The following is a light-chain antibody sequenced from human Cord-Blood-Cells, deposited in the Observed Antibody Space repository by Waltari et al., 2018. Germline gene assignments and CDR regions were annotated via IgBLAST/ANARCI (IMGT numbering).Light chain of an antibody. CDR3: QQSYSTPPIT. CDR2: AAS. J-gene: IGKJ5*01. V-gene: IGKV1-39*01. Sequence: DLQLTQSPAPLSASVGDRVTITCRASQSISSYLNWYQQKPGKAPKLLIYAASSLQSGVPSRFSGSGSGTDFTLTISSLQPEDFATYYCQQSYSTPPITFGQGTRLEIK. CDR1: QSISSY.